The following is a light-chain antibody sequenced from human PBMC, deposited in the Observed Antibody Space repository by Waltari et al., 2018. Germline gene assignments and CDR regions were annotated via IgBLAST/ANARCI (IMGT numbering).Light chain of an antibody. CDR1: QNIASY. J-gene: IGKJ3*01. V-gene: IGKV1-39*01. CDR3: QQSYYSVT. CDR2: AAS. Sequence: DIQMTQSPSSLSASVGDRVIITRRASQNIASYLNWYQQKPGKAPKVLIYAASTLQSGVPSRFSGSGSGTDFTLTISSLQPEDFATYYCQQSYYSVTFGPGTKVDI.